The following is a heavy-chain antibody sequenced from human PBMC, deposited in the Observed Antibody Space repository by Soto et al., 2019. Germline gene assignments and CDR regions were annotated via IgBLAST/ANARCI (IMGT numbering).Heavy chain of an antibody. V-gene: IGHV5-51*01. CDR1: GYSFSSIW. Sequence: PGESLKISCQGSGYSFSSIWIAWVRQMPGKGLEWMGIIYPSDSDIRYSPSFQGQVTISADKSISTAYLQWSSLKASDTAMYYCAGGGVRGVITRTRDYYGMDVWGQGTTVTVSS. CDR3: AGGGVRGVITRTRDYYGMDV. D-gene: IGHD3-10*01. J-gene: IGHJ6*02. CDR2: IYPSDSDI.